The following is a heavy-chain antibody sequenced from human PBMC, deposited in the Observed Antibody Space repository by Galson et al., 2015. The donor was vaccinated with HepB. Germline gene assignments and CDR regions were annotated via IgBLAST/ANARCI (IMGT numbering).Heavy chain of an antibody. J-gene: IGHJ4*02. V-gene: IGHV1-46*01. CDR2: INPSGGST. Sequence: SVKVSCKASGGTFTSYYMHWVRQAPGQGLEWMRIINPSGGSTSYAQKFQGRVTMTRDTSTGTVYMELSSLRSEDTAVYYCARGAVSSGYYMVYWGQGTLVTVSS. CDR3: ARGAVSSGYYMVY. CDR1: GGTFTSYY. D-gene: IGHD3-22*01.